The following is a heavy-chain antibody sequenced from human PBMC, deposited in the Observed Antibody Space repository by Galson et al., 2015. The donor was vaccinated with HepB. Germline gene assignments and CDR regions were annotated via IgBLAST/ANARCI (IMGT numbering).Heavy chain of an antibody. V-gene: IGHV5-10-1*01. J-gene: IGHJ5*02. D-gene: IGHD2-15*01. CDR2: IDPSDSYI. CDR3: ARHGEYCSGGRCYSGWFDP. Sequence: QSGAEVKKPGESLRISCKASGYSFTTYWISWVRQMPGKGLEWMGRIDPSDSYINYSPSFQGHVTISADKSIGTAYLQWSSLKASDTAMYYCARHGEYCSGGRCYSGWFDPWGQGTLVTVSS. CDR1: GYSFTTYW.